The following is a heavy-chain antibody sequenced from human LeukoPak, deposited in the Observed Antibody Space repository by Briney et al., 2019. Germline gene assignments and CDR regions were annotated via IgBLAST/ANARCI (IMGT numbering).Heavy chain of an antibody. CDR2: IYTSGST. V-gene: IGHV4-61*02. D-gene: IGHD2/OR15-2a*01. Sequence: SQTLSLTCTVSGGSISSGSYYWSWIRQPAGKGLEWIGRIYTSGSTNYNPSLQSRVTISVDTSKNQFSLKLSSVTAADTAVYYCARGRTRISGWGQGTLVTVPS. J-gene: IGHJ4*02. CDR3: ARGRTRISG. CDR1: GGSISSGSYY.